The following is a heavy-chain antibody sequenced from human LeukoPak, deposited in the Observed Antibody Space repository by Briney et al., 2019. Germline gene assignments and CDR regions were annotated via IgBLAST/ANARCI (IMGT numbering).Heavy chain of an antibody. V-gene: IGHV3-23*01. CDR2: ISAAGGGT. Sequence: GGSLRLSCAASGFAFSSYAMSWVRQAPGKGLEWVSAISAAGGGTYYADSVKGRFTISRDNSKNTLFLQMNSLRAEDTSIYYCARGLGYFDYWGQGTLVTVSS. D-gene: IGHD3-16*01. CDR3: ARGLGYFDY. CDR1: GFAFSSYA. J-gene: IGHJ4*02.